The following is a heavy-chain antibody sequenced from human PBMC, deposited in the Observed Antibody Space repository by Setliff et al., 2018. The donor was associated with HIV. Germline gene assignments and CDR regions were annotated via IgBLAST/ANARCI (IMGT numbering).Heavy chain of an antibody. D-gene: IGHD2-15*01. CDR2: INPGGGST. J-gene: IGHJ3*01. CDR1: GYTFTSYY. Sequence: ASVKVSCKASGYTFTSYYMHWVRQAPGQGLEWMGIINPGGGSTSYAQKFQGRVTISRDNSKNTLYLQMNSLRAEDTAVYYCARSFTWSRYCSGGSCPLGAFDLWGQGTMVTVSS. V-gene: IGHV1-46*01. CDR3: ARSFTWSRYCSGGSCPLGAFDL.